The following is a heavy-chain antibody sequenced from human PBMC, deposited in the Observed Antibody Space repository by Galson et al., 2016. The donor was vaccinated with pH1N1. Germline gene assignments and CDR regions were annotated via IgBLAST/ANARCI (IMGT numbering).Heavy chain of an antibody. J-gene: IGHJ4*02. Sequence: SVKVSCKASGGTFRSNAISWVRQAPGQGLEWMGGIIAIFRTANYARKFQDRVTITADEFMTSAYMDLSSLTSEDTAVYYCATHSGYHIRDNPDYLGQGTLVTVSS. CDR2: IIAIFRTA. CDR1: GGTFRSNA. CDR3: ATHSGYHIRDNPDY. V-gene: IGHV1-69*13. D-gene: IGHD3-3*01.